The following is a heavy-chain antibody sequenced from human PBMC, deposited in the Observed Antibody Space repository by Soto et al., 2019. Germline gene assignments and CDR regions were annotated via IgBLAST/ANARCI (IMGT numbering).Heavy chain of an antibody. J-gene: IGHJ4*02. CDR3: ARGGAYYDFWYFDY. Sequence: SVKVSCKASGGTFSSYAISWVRQAPGQGLEWMGGIIPIFGTANYAQKFQGRVTITADKSTSTAYMELSSLRSEDTAVYYRARGGAYYDFWYFDYWGQGTLVTVSS. CDR2: IIPIFGTA. V-gene: IGHV1-69*06. D-gene: IGHD3-3*01. CDR1: GGTFSSYA.